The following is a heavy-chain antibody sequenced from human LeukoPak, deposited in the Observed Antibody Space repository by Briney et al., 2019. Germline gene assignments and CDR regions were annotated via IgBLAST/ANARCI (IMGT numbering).Heavy chain of an antibody. CDR1: GFTFSSYG. V-gene: IGHV3-30*03. CDR2: ISYDGSNK. D-gene: IGHD4-23*01. Sequence: AGGPLRLSCAASGFTFSSYGMHWVRQAPGKGLEWVAVISYDGSNKYYADSVKGRFTISRDNSKNTLYLQMNSLRAEDTAVYYCATQTYGGNTPSDYWGQGTLVTVSS. CDR3: ATQTYGGNTPSDY. J-gene: IGHJ4*02.